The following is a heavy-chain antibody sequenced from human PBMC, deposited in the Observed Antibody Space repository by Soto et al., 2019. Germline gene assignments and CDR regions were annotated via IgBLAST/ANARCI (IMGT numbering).Heavy chain of an antibody. CDR2: ISYDGFNK. J-gene: IGHJ6*02. D-gene: IGHD2-15*01. CDR1: GFTFSSYG. V-gene: IGHV3-30*18. CDR3: AKGRGGSLRYGMDV. Sequence: PGGSLRLSCAASGFTFSSYGMHWVRQAPGKGLEWVAVISYDGFNKYYADSVKGRFTISRDNAKNTLYLQMNSLRAEDTAVYYCAKGRGGSLRYGMDVWGQGTTVTVSS.